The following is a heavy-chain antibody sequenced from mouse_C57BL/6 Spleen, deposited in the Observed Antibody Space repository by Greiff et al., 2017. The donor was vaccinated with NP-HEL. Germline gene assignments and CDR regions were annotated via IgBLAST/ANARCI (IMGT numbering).Heavy chain of an antibody. CDR3: AKGIYYGYDLYYFDY. Sequence: QVQLQQSGPELVKPGASVKISCKASGYAFSSSWMNWVKQRPGKGLEWIGRIYPGDGDTNYNGKFKGKATLTADKSSSTAYMQLSSLTSEDSAVYFCAKGIYYGYDLYYFDYWGQGTTLTVSS. CDR2: IYPGDGDT. J-gene: IGHJ2*01. D-gene: IGHD2-2*01. CDR1: GYAFSSSW. V-gene: IGHV1-82*01.